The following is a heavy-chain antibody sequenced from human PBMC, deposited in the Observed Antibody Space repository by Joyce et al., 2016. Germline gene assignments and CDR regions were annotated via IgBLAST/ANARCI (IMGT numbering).Heavy chain of an antibody. D-gene: IGHD3-22*01. CDR2: IYDTGST. V-gene: IGHV4-31*03. CDR1: GGSISSGDYY. Sequence: QVQLQESGPGLVKPSQTLSLTCTVSGGSISSGDYYWSWIRQHPGKGLEWMGYIYDTGSTYYNPSRKSRITISVDTSKDHLSLKLSSVTAADTAVYYCARSLLFRNGYYYWGQGTLVTVSS. J-gene: IGHJ4*02. CDR3: ARSLLFRNGYYY.